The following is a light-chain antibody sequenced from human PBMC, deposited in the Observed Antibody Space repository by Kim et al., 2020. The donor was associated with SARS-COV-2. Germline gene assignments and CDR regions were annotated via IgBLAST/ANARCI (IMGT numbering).Light chain of an antibody. Sequence: QSALTQPASVSGSPGQSITISCTGTSNDVGAYNFVAWYQQHPGKAPKLMIYDVSNRPSGVSNRFSGSKSGSTASLTISGLQAEDEADYYCSSYTTSNTFVFGTGTKVT. CDR2: DVS. J-gene: IGLJ1*01. CDR1: SNDVGAYNF. V-gene: IGLV2-14*03. CDR3: SSYTTSNTFV.